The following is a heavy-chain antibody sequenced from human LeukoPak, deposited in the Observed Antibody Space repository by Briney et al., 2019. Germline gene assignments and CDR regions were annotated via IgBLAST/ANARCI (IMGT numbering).Heavy chain of an antibody. Sequence: ASVKVSCKASGCTFTSYAMHWVRQAPGQRLEWMGWINAGNGNTKYSQKFQGRVTITRDTSASTAYMELSSLRSEDTAVYYCARDQVSDYDFWSGYYGLFDYWGQGTLVTVSS. D-gene: IGHD3-3*01. CDR2: INAGNGNT. CDR1: GCTFTSYA. CDR3: ARDQVSDYDFWSGYYGLFDY. J-gene: IGHJ4*02. V-gene: IGHV1-3*01.